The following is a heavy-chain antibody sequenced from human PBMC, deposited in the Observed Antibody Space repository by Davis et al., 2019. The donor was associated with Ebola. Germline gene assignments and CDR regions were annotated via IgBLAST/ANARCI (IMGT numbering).Heavy chain of an antibody. CDR1: GFTFSNYA. CDR2: IKQDGSEK. V-gene: IGHV3-7*03. J-gene: IGHJ4*02. D-gene: IGHD1-26*01. CDR3: ARDVVGATL. Sequence: GESLKISCAASGFTFSNYAMHWVRQAPGKGLEWVANIKQDGSEKYYVDSVKGRFTISRDNAKNSLYLQMNSLRAEDTAVYYCARDVVGATLWGQGTLVTVSS.